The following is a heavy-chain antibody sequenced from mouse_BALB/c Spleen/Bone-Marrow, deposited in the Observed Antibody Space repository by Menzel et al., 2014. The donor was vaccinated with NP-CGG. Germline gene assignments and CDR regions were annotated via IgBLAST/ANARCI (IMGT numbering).Heavy chain of an antibody. V-gene: IGHV5-12*01. CDR3: ARHLYGNYGAMDY. Sequence: EVMLVESGGGLVQPGGSLKLSCAPSGFTFSDYYMYWVRQTPEKRLEWVAYISNGGGSTYYPDTVEGRFTISRDNAKNTLYLQMSRLKSEDTAMYYCARHLYGNYGAMDYWGQGTSVTVSS. D-gene: IGHD2-1*01. J-gene: IGHJ4*01. CDR2: ISNGGGST. CDR1: GFTFSDYY.